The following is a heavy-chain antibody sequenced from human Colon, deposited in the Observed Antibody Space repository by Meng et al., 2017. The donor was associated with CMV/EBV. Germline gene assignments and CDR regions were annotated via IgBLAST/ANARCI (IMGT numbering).Heavy chain of an antibody. CDR3: ARVLTKVVIAILGY. Sequence: ASVKVFCKASGYTFTGYYMHWVRQAPGQGLEWMGWINPNSGGTNYAQKFQGRVTMTRDTSISTAYMELSRLRSDDTAVYYCARVLTKVVIAILGYWGQGTLVTVSS. J-gene: IGHJ4*02. CDR1: GYTFTGYY. CDR2: INPNSGGT. V-gene: IGHV1-2*02. D-gene: IGHD2-21*01.